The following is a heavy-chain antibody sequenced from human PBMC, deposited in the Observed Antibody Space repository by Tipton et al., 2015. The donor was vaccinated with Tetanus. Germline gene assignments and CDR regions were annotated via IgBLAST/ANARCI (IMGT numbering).Heavy chain of an antibody. Sequence: SLRLSCAASGCTFRNHDMKWVRQAPGKGLEWVANIQNDGGETYHLESVRGRFTISRDNGKNSVYLQMNSLRPEDTAVYYCARLGRNSLGAFDVWGQGTLVSVSS. CDR2: IQNDGGET. CDR3: ARLGRNSLGAFDV. V-gene: IGHV3-7*03. J-gene: IGHJ3*01. D-gene: IGHD7-27*01. CDR1: GCTFRNHD.